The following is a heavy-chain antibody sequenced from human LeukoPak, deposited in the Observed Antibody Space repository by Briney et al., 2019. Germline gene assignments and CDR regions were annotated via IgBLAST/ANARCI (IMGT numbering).Heavy chain of an antibody. CDR2: INPNSGGT. D-gene: IGHD2-15*01. Sequence: ASVKVSCKASGYTFTGYYMHWVRQAPGQGLEWMGWINPNSGGTNYAQKFQGRVTMTRDTSISTAYMELSRLRSDDTAVYYCARFEVVVVVSQDYYYGMDVWGQGTTVTVSS. J-gene: IGHJ6*02. V-gene: IGHV1-2*02. CDR1: GYTFTGYY. CDR3: ARFEVVVVVSQDYYYGMDV.